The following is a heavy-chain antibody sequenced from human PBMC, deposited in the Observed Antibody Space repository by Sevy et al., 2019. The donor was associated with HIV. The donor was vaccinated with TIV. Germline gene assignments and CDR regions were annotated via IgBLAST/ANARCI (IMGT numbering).Heavy chain of an antibody. D-gene: IGHD3-10*01. CDR3: ARDVGDYYGSGYYDYYGMDV. V-gene: IGHV3-21*01. J-gene: IGHJ6*02. Sequence: GGSLRLSCAASGFTFSSYSMNWVRQAPGKGLEWVSSISSSSSYIYYADSVKGRFTISRDNAKDSLYLQMTSLRAEDTAVYYCARDVGDYYGSGYYDYYGMDVWGQGTTVTVSS. CDR1: GFTFSSYS. CDR2: ISSSSSYI.